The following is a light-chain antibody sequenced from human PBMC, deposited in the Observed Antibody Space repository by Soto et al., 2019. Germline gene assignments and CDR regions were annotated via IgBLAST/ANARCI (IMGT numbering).Light chain of an antibody. CDR2: EAS. CDR1: HSIIKC. Sequence: DIQMTQSPTTLSASVVDRVTITFRASHSIIKCLAWYQQKPGKAPKLLIYEASSLQSGVPSRFSGSGSGTEFTLTISSLQPDDFATYYCQQYNTFLTFGGGTKVDIK. CDR3: QQYNTFLT. V-gene: IGKV1-5*03. J-gene: IGKJ4*01.